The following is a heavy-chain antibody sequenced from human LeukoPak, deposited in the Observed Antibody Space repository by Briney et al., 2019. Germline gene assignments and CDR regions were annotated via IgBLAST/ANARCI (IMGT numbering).Heavy chain of an antibody. Sequence: SVKVSCKASGGTFSSYAISWVRQPPGQGLEWMGRIIPIFGIANYAQKFQGRVTITADKSTSTAYMELSSLRSEDTAVYYCARAQGYYYDSSGYLDYWGQGTLVTVSS. CDR2: IIPIFGIA. D-gene: IGHD3-22*01. CDR1: GGTFSSYA. J-gene: IGHJ4*02. CDR3: ARAQGYYYDSSGYLDY. V-gene: IGHV1-69*04.